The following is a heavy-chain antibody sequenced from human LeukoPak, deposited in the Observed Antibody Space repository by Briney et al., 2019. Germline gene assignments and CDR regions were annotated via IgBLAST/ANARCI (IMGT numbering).Heavy chain of an antibody. D-gene: IGHD5-18*01. V-gene: IGHV4-34*01. CDR1: GFTCSSYA. CDR3: ARYGYSYGLDY. Sequence: LRLSCAPSGFTCSSYAMSWVRQPPGKGLEWIGEINHGGSTHYNPSLKSRVTISVDTSKNQFSLKLSSVTAADTAVYYCARYGYSYGLDYWGQGTLVTVSS. CDR2: INHGGST. J-gene: IGHJ4*02.